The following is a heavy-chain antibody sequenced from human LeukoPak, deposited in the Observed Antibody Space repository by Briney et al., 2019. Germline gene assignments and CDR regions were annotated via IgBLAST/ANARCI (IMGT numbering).Heavy chain of an antibody. Sequence: GESLKISCKGSGYSFTSYWIGWVRQMPGKGLEWMGIIYPGDSGTRYSPSFQGQVTISADKSISTAYLQWSSLKASDTAMYYCARAATVVTSDFVYWGQGTLVTVSS. CDR2: IYPGDSGT. CDR1: GYSFTSYW. V-gene: IGHV5-51*01. CDR3: ARAATVVTSDFVY. J-gene: IGHJ4*02. D-gene: IGHD4-23*01.